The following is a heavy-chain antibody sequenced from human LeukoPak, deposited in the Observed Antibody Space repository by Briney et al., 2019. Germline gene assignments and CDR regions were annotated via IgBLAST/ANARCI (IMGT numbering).Heavy chain of an antibody. Sequence: SETLSLTCTVSGGSISSGDYYWSWIRQPPGKGLEWIGYIYYSGSTYYNPSLKSRVTISVDTSKNQFSPKLSSVTAADTAVYYCARDSYYGSGSYYQYWFGPWGQGTLVTVSS. CDR1: GGSISSGDYY. J-gene: IGHJ5*02. V-gene: IGHV4-30-4*01. CDR3: ARDSYYGSGSYYQYWFGP. D-gene: IGHD3-10*01. CDR2: IYYSGST.